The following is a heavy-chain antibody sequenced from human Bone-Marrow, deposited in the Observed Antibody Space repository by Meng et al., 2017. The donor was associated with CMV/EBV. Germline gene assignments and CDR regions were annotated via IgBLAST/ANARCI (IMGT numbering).Heavy chain of an antibody. CDR1: GTFSDAR. CDR3: AKSSYCGVDCYSRYFDT. CDR2: IIPDFGTT. J-gene: IGHJ4*02. Sequence: GTFSDARIIWARRAPGRGLGEMRGIIPDFGTTDFTQNSKDRVTITADKSTNTAYMALSSLKSEDTAVYYCAKSSYCGVDCYSRYFDTWGQGTLVTVSS. D-gene: IGHD2-21*02. V-gene: IGHV1-69*06.